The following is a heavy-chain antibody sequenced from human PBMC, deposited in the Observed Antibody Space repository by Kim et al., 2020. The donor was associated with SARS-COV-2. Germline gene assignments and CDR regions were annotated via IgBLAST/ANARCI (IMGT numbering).Heavy chain of an antibody. CDR1: GFTFSSYG. V-gene: IGHV3-33*01. D-gene: IGHD6-13*01. CDR2: IWYDGSNK. CDR3: SRDPLLSIAAAGDDFDI. J-gene: IGHJ3*02. Sequence: GGSLRLSCAASGFTFSSYGMHWVRQAPGKGLEWVAVIWYDGSNKYYEDSVKGRFTISRDNSKNTLYLQMNSLRAEDTAVYYCSRDPLLSIAAAGDDFDIWGQGTTVTVSS.